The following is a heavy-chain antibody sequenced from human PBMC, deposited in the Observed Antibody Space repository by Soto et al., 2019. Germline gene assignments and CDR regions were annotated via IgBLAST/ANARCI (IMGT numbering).Heavy chain of an antibody. CDR3: ARGGHFMARGFDP. CDR2: IYYSGST. D-gene: IGHD3-3*02. Sequence: PSETLSLTCTVSGGSISSYYWSWIRQPPGKGLEWIGYIYYSGSTNYNPSLKSRVTISVDTSKNQFSLKLSSVTAADTAVYYCARGGHFMARGFDPWGQGTLVTVSS. J-gene: IGHJ5*02. V-gene: IGHV4-59*01. CDR1: GGSISSYY.